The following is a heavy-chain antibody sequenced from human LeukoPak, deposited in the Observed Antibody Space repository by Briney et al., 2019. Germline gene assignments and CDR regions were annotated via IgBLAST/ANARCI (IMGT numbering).Heavy chain of an antibody. V-gene: IGHV4-39*01. Sequence: SETLSLTCTVSGGSISSSSYYWGWIRQPPGKGLEWIGSIYYSGSTYYNPSLKSRVTISVDTSKNQFSLKLSSVTAADTAVYYCARATRYGQQLMYYFDYWGQGTLVTVSS. CDR1: GGSISSSSYY. D-gene: IGHD6-13*01. CDR3: ARATRYGQQLMYYFDY. J-gene: IGHJ4*02. CDR2: IYYSGST.